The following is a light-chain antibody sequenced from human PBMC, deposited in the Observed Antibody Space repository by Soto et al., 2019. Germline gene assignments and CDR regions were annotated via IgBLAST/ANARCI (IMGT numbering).Light chain of an antibody. CDR1: QGVGGW. V-gene: IGKV1-12*01. Sequence: IHMTQSPSSVSASVGDRVTMTCRAGQGVGGWLAWYQQKPGKVPKLLIYATSSLHSGVPSRFSGSGSGTDFTLSISSLQPEDFATYYCQQTHSLPLSFGPGTKVDIK. CDR3: QQTHSLPLS. J-gene: IGKJ3*01. CDR2: ATS.